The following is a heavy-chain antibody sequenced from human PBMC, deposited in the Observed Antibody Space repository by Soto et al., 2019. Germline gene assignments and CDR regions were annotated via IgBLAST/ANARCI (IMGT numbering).Heavy chain of an antibody. D-gene: IGHD2-15*01. CDR3: VRDAPGVAPY. CDR2: INYRATT. Sequence: QVQLQESGPGLVRPSQTLSLTCTVSGGSINSGDSYWNWIRQNPEKGLEWIGYINYRATTFYNPSLKSRIIISVDTSETQFSLKLNSVTAADTAVYYGVRDAPGVAPYWGQGTLVTVSS. J-gene: IGHJ4*02. V-gene: IGHV4-31*03. CDR1: GGSINSGDSY.